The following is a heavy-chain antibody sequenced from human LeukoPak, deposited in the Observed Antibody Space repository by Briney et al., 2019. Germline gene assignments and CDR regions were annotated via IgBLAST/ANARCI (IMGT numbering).Heavy chain of an antibody. CDR2: IYYSGST. Sequence: SETLSLTCTVSGGSISSSSYYWGWIRQPPSKGLQWIGSIYYSGSTYYNPSLKSRVTISVDTSKNQFSLKLSSVTAADTAVYYCASTDSSSSTSLFDYWGQGTLVTVSS. D-gene: IGHD6-6*01. CDR3: ASTDSSSSTSLFDY. J-gene: IGHJ4*02. CDR1: GGSISSSSYY. V-gene: IGHV4-39*01.